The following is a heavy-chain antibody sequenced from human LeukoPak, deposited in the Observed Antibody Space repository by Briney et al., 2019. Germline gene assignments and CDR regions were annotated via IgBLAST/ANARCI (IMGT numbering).Heavy chain of an antibody. CDR3: ARVAGYCTNGVCYIVYYFDY. Sequence: ASVKVSCKASGYTFTGYYMHWVRQAPGQGLEWMGWINPNSGGTNYAQKFQGRVTMTRDTSISTAYMELSRLRSDDTAVYYCARVAGYCTNGVCYIVYYFDYWGQETLVTVSS. J-gene: IGHJ4*02. CDR2: INPNSGGT. V-gene: IGHV1-2*02. D-gene: IGHD2-8*01. CDR1: GYTFTGYY.